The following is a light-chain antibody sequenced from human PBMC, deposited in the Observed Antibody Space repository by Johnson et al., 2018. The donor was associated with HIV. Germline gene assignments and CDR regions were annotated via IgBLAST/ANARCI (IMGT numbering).Light chain of an antibody. Sequence: QSVLTQPPSVSAAPGQKVTISCSGSSSNIGNNYVSWYQQVPGTAPKLLIYDNSKRPSGIPDRFSGSTSGTSVTLVITGLQTGDEADYHCATWDSSLSVYVFGTGTKVTVL. CDR2: DNS. J-gene: IGLJ1*01. CDR1: SSNIGNNY. CDR3: ATWDSSLSVYV. V-gene: IGLV1-51*01.